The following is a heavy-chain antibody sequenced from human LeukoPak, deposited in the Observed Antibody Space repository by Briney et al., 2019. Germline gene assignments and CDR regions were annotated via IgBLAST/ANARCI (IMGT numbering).Heavy chain of an antibody. J-gene: IGHJ4*02. V-gene: IGHV4-34*01. CDR2: INHSGST. CDR3: ASRDTATGLD. CDR1: GGSFSGYY. Sequence: SETLPLTCAVYGGSFSGYYWSWIRQPPGKGLEWIGEINHSGSTNYNPSLKSRVTISVDTSKNQFSLKLSSVTAADTAVYYCASRDTATGLDWGQGTLVTVSS. D-gene: IGHD5-18*01.